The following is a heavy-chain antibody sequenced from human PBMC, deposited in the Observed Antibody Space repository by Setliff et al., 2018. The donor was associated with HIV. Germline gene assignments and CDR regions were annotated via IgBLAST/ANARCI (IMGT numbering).Heavy chain of an antibody. CDR2: IYITGDT. D-gene: IGHD2-2*01. CDR1: GGSINRGTYY. J-gene: IGHJ4*02. Sequence: SETLSLTCSVSGGSINRGTYYWTWIRQSAGKGLEWIGHIYITGDTDYNPSLKSRVTMSIDTSKNQFSLKLSSVTAADTAVYYCARHAAGPDGPFDYWGQGTLVTVSS. V-gene: IGHV4-61*09. CDR3: ARHAAGPDGPFDY.